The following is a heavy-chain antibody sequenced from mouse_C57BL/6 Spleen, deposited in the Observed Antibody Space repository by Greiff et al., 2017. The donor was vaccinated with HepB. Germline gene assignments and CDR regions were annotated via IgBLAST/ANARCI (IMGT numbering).Heavy chain of an antibody. CDR2: INPYNGGT. D-gene: IGHD1-1*01. Sequence: VQLKESGPVLVKPGASVKMSCKASGYTFTDYYMNWVKQSHGKSLEWIGVINPYNGGTSYNQKFKGKATLTVDKSSSTAYMELNSLTSEDSAVYYCARRGVGAHYYAMDYWGQGTSVTVSS. V-gene: IGHV1-19*01. CDR1: GYTFTDYY. CDR3: ARRGVGAHYYAMDY. J-gene: IGHJ4*01.